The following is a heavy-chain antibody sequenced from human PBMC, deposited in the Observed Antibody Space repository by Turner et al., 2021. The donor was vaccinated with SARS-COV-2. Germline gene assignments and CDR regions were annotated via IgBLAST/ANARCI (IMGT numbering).Heavy chain of an antibody. J-gene: IGHJ4*02. CDR1: GFTFSDYY. CDR2: ISSIGGTT. V-gene: IGHV3-11*01. Sequence: QVQLVESGGGVVKPGGSLRLSCAASGFTFSDYYMGWIRQAPGKGLKWVSYISSIGGTTSYADSVEGRFTVSRDNAENSLYLQMDSLRAEDTAVYYCAREGGAGSVAYWGQGALVTVSS. CDR3: AREGGAGSVAY. D-gene: IGHD6-19*01.